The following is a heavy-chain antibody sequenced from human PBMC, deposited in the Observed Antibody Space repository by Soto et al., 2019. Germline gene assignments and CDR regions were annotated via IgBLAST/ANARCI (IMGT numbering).Heavy chain of an antibody. J-gene: IGHJ5*02. CDR1: GGSIISSSYY. V-gene: IGHV4-39*01. D-gene: IGHD1-20*01. CDR2: IYYSGST. Sequence: SETLSLTCTVSGGSIISSSYYWVWIRQPPGKGLEWIGSIYYSGSTYYNPSLKSRVTISVDTSKNQFSLKLSSVTAADTAVYYCARQARYRFDPWGQGTLVTVSS. CDR3: ARQARYRFDP.